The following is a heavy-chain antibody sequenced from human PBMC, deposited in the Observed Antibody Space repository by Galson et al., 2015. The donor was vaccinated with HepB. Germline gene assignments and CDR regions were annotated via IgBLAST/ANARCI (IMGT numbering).Heavy chain of an antibody. J-gene: IGHJ5*02. Sequence: SLRLSCAASGFTFRSYAMHWVRQAPGKGLEYVSAISGNGGRTYYAESVKGRFTISRDNAKNTLELHMSSRRSEDTAVYYCWKGPGSAPLRNWFDPWGQGTLVTVSS. V-gene: IGHV3-64D*06. D-gene: IGHD3-16*01. CDR3: WKGPGSAPLRNWFDP. CDR1: GFTFRSYA. CDR2: ISGNGGRT.